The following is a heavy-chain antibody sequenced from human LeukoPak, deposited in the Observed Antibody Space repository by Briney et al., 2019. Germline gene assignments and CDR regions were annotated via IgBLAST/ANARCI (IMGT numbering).Heavy chain of an antibody. CDR3: ARRPRRGGDCSGVEY. Sequence: SVKISCKASGGTFSSYAISWVRQAPGQGLEWMGRIIPILGIANYAQKFQGRVTITADKSTSTAYMELSSLRSEDTAVYYCARRPRRGGDCSGVEYWGQGTLVTVSS. D-gene: IGHD2-21*01. CDR1: GGTFSSYA. J-gene: IGHJ4*02. V-gene: IGHV1-69*04. CDR2: IIPILGIA.